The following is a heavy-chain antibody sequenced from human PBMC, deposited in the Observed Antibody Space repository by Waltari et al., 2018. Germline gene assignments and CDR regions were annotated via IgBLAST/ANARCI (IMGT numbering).Heavy chain of an antibody. J-gene: IGHJ4*02. CDR3: AKGRFLEWLTFDY. CDR1: GFTFSSYG. CDR2: IWYDGSNK. Sequence: QVQLVESGGGVVQPGRSLRLSCAASGFTFSSYGMHWVRQAPGKGLEWVAVIWYDGSNKYYADSVKGRFTISRDNSKNTLYLQMNSLRAEDTAMYYCAKGRFLEWLTFDYWGQGTLVTVSS. V-gene: IGHV3-30*18. D-gene: IGHD3-3*01.